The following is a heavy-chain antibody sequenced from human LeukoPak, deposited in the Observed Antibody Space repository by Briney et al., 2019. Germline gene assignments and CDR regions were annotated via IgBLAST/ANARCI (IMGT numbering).Heavy chain of an antibody. J-gene: IGHJ6*03. CDR2: FYRGGST. CDR1: GFTVSSNY. Sequence: GGSLRLSCAASGFTVSSNYMSWVRQAPGKGLEWVSIFYRGGSTYYADSVKGRFTVSRDNSKNILYLQMNSLRAEDMAVYYCARSQDGSGSYFYYFYIDVWGKGTTV. D-gene: IGHD3-10*01. CDR3: ARSQDGSGSYFYYFYIDV. V-gene: IGHV3-66*01.